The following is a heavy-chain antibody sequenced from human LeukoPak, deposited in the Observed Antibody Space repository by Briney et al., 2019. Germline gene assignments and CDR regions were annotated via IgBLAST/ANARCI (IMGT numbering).Heavy chain of an antibody. D-gene: IGHD2-2*01. CDR3: ASVVVPDAVPRENWYFDL. CDR1: GGSISTYC. J-gene: IGHJ2*01. CDR2: IYTSGST. V-gene: IGHV4-4*07. Sequence: SETLSLTCTVSGGSISTYCWSWIRQPAGKGLEWIGRIYTSGSTNYNPSLKSRVTMSVDTSKNQFSLKLSSVTAADTAVYYCASVVVPDAVPRENWYFDLWGRVTLVPV.